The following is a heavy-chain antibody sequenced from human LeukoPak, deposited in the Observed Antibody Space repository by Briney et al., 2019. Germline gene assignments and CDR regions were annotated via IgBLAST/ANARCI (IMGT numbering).Heavy chain of an antibody. D-gene: IGHD3-9*01. Sequence: PGGSLRLSCAASGFTFSTYAMSWVRQAPGKGLEWVSAFSGSGGNTYYADSVKGRFTISRDNSKNTLYLQMNSLRAGDTAVYYCANLHYDILTGYIYYFDYWGQGTLVTVSS. CDR3: ANLHYDILTGYIYYFDY. CDR1: GFTFSTYA. V-gene: IGHV3-23*01. CDR2: FSGSGGNT. J-gene: IGHJ4*02.